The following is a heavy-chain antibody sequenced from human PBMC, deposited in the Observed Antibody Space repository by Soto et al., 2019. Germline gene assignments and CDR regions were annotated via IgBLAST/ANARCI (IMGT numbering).Heavy chain of an antibody. Sequence: AASVKVSCKASGYTFTSYGISWVRQAPGQGLEWMGWISAYNGNTNYAQKLQGRVTMTTDTSTSTAYMELRSLRSDDTAVYYCARVLGQLQQQLAPDYWRQGTLVTVSS. J-gene: IGHJ4*02. CDR3: ARVLGQLQQQLAPDY. V-gene: IGHV1-18*04. CDR1: GYTFTSYG. D-gene: IGHD6-13*01. CDR2: ISAYNGNT.